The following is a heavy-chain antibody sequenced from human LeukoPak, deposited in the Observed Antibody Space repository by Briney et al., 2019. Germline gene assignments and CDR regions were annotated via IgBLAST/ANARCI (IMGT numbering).Heavy chain of an antibody. Sequence: GASVKVSCKASGGTFISYAISWVRQAPGQGLEWMGGIIPIFGTANYAQKFQGRVTITADESTSTAYMELSSLRSEDTAVYYCASTVYDSSGYYYFFDYWGQGTLVTVSS. CDR2: IIPIFGTA. V-gene: IGHV1-69*13. CDR3: ASTVYDSSGYYYFFDY. D-gene: IGHD3-22*01. J-gene: IGHJ4*02. CDR1: GGTFISYA.